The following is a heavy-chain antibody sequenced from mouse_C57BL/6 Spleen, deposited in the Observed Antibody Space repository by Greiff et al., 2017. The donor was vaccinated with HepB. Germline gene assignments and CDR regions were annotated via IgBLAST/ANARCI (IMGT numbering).Heavy chain of an antibody. CDR3: ARSVYRSFDY. J-gene: IGHJ2*01. CDR1: GYAFTNYL. CDR2: INPGSGGT. Sequence: VQLQQSGAELVRPGTSVKVSCKASGYAFTNYLIEWVKQRPGQGLEWIGVINPGSGGTNDNEKFKGKATLTADKSSSTAYMQLSSLTSEDSAVYFCARSVYRSFDYWGQGTTLTVSS. V-gene: IGHV1-54*01. D-gene: IGHD2-1*01.